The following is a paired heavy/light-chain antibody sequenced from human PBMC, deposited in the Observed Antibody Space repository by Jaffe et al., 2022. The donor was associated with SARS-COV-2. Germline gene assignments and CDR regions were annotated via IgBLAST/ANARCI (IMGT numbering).Heavy chain of an antibody. V-gene: IGHV1-18*01. D-gene: IGHD4-17*01. CDR1: GYTFSNYG. Sequence: QVQLVQSGAEVKKPGASVKVSCKASGYTFSNYGISWVRQAPGQGLEWMGWISAYNDDTHYAQNFQGRVTMTTDTSTGTAYMELRSLRSDDTAVFYCARDQTRDYGSNSPDRPISYWGQGTLVTVSS. J-gene: IGHJ4*02. CDR3: ARDQTRDYGSNSPDRPISY. CDR2: ISAYNDDT.
Light chain of an antibody. Sequence: QSALTQPASVSGSPGQSITISCTGTSSDVGGYNYVSWYQQHPGKAPKLMIYEVSNRPSGISNRFSGSKSGNTASLTISGLQAEDEADYYCTSYRNTNTIDVVFGGGTKLTVL. CDR2: EVS. J-gene: IGLJ2*01. V-gene: IGLV2-14*01. CDR3: TSYRNTNTIDVV. CDR1: SSDVGGYNY.